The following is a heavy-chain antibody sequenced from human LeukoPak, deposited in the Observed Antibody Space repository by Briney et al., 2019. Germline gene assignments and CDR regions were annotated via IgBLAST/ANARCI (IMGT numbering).Heavy chain of an antibody. CDR1: GFTFSNYG. CDR2: ISGSGDST. D-gene: IGHD5-24*01. CDR3: TRRDGYIY. V-gene: IGHV3-23*01. Sequence: GGSLRLSCAASGFTFSNYGMSWVRRAPGEGLEWVSAISGSGDSTYYADSVKGRFTISRDNSKNTLYLQMNSLRAEDTAVYSCTRRDGYIYWGQGTLVTVSS. J-gene: IGHJ4*02.